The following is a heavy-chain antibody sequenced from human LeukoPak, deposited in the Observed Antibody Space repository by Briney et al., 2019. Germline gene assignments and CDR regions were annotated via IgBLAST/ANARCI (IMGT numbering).Heavy chain of an antibody. V-gene: IGHV3-23*01. D-gene: IGHD1-1*01. J-gene: IGHJ4*02. Sequence: GGSLRLSCAASGFTFSSYAMSWVRQAPGKGLEWVSAISGSGGSTYYADSVKGRFTISRDNSKSTLYLQMSSLRAEDTAVYYCAKSTGITPYYFDYWGQGTLVTVSS. CDR1: GFTFSSYA. CDR2: ISGSGGST. CDR3: AKSTGITPYYFDY.